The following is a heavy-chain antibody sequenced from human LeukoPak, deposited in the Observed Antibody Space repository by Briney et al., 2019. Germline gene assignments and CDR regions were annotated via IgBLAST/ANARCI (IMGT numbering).Heavy chain of an antibody. CDR2: TYTGGRT. V-gene: IGHV3-53*01. CDR3: ARHSSDFGDALDI. D-gene: IGHD3-3*01. CDR1: GFIVSYYY. J-gene: IGHJ3*02. Sequence: GGSLRLSCAVSGFIVSYYYMYWVRQAPGKSLEWVSVTYTGGRTLYADSVRGRATISRDSPKNTLYLQMDSLRAEDTAVYYCARHSSDFGDALDIWGQGTMVTVSS.